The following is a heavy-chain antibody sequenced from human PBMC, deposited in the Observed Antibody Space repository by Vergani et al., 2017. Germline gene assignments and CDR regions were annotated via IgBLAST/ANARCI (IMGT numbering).Heavy chain of an antibody. CDR3: ARDWYYYGSGSSDAFDI. CDR1: GYTFTGYY. V-gene: IGHV1-2*06. Sequence: QVQLVQSGAEVKKPGASVTVSCKASGYTFTGYYMHWVRQAPGQGLEWMGRINPNSGGTNYAQKFQGRVTMTRDTSISTAYMELSRLRSDDTAVYYCARDWYYYGSGSSDAFDIWGQGTMVTVSS. CDR2: INPNSGGT. D-gene: IGHD3-10*01. J-gene: IGHJ3*02.